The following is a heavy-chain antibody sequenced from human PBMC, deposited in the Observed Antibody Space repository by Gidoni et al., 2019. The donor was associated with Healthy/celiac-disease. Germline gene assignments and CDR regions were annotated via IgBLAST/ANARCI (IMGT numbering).Heavy chain of an antibody. CDR1: GGSFSGYY. D-gene: IGHD3-3*01. CDR2: INHSGST. V-gene: IGHV4-34*01. CDR3: ARERRITIFGVVGILDY. J-gene: IGHJ4*02. Sequence: QVQLQQWGAGLLKPSETLSLPCAVYGGSFSGYYWSWIRQPPGKGLEWIGEINHSGSTNYNPSLKSRVTISVDTSKNQFSLKLSSVTAADTAVYYCARERRITIFGVVGILDYWGQGTLVTVSS.